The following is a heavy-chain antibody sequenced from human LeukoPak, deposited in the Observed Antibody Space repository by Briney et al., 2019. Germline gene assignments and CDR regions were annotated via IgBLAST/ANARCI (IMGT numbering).Heavy chain of an antibody. Sequence: PSETLSLTCAVYGGSFSGYYWSWIRQPPGKGLEWIGEINHSGSTNYNPSLKSRVTISVDTSKNQFSLKLSSVTAADTAVYYCARLYSSSWDNWFDPWGQGTLVTVSS. CDR2: INHSGST. J-gene: IGHJ5*02. V-gene: IGHV4-34*01. D-gene: IGHD6-13*01. CDR3: ARLYSSSWDNWFDP. CDR1: GGSFSGYY.